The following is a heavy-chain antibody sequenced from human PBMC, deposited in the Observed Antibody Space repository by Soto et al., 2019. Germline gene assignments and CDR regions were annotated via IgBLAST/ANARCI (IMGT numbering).Heavy chain of an antibody. CDR3: ARESIYCSSTSCYGFPFDY. D-gene: IGHD2-2*01. Sequence: GASVKVSCKASGYTFSSYSMHWVRQAPGQRLEWMGWINTTSGDTKYSQKFQGRVTMTRDTSISTAYMELSRLRSDDTAVYYCARESIYCSSTSCYGFPFDYWGQGTLVTVSS. CDR2: INTTSGDT. J-gene: IGHJ4*02. V-gene: IGHV1-2*02. CDR1: GYTFSSYS.